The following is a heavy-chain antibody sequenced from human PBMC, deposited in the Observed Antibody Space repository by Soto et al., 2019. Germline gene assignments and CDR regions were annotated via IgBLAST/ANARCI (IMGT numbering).Heavy chain of an antibody. CDR1: GYTFTSYY. V-gene: IGHV1-46*01. J-gene: IGHJ6*02. Sequence: ASVKVSCKASGYTFTSYYMHWVRQAPGQGLEWMGIINPSGGSTSYAQKFQGRVTMTRDTSTSTVYMELSSLRSDDTAVYYCARDSIITIFGVVIPERYYYYYYGMDVWGQGTTVTVSS. CDR2: INPSGGST. CDR3: ARDSIITIFGVVIPERYYYYYYGMDV. D-gene: IGHD3-3*01.